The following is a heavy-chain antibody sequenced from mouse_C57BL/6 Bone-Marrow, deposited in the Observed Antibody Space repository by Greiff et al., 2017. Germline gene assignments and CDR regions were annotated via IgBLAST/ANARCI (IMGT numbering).Heavy chain of an antibody. CDR2: IHPSDSDT. Sequence: VPLQQPGAELVKPGASVKVSCKASGYTFTSYWMHWVKQRPGQGLEWIGRIHPSDSDTNYNQKFKGKATLTVDKSSSTAYMQISSLTSEDAEVYDYSILTQYYGSYYFDYWGQGTTVTVSS. CDR1: GYTFTSYW. D-gene: IGHD1-1*01. J-gene: IGHJ2*01. CDR3: SILTQYYGSYYFDY. V-gene: IGHV1-74*01.